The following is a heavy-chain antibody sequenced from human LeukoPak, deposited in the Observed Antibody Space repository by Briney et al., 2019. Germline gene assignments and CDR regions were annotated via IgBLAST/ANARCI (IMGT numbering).Heavy chain of an antibody. V-gene: IGHV1-2*02. D-gene: IGHD2-15*01. Sequence: ASVKVSFKASGYTFTGYYMHWVRQAPGQGLEWMGCINPNSAGTDYSQKFHGRVTMTRDTSISTAHMELSRLRSDDTAVYYCARGGGGSDAFDIWGQGTMVTVSS. CDR2: INPNSAGT. J-gene: IGHJ3*02. CDR1: GYTFTGYY. CDR3: ARGGGGSDAFDI.